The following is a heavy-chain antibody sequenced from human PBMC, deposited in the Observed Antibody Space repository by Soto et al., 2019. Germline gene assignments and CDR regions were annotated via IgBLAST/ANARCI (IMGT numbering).Heavy chain of an antibody. V-gene: IGHV3-23*01. J-gene: IGHJ4*02. D-gene: IGHD4-17*01. CDR1: GFTFDSYG. CDR2: ISDSGVST. CDR3: AKPYGVSPGRYFQY. Sequence: EVQLLESGGYLAQSGGSLRLSCAASGFTFDSYGMSWVRQAPGKGLEWVSIISDSGVSTYYADSVKGRFTISRDNSKNTLFLQMNSLRADDAAVYYCAKPYGVSPGRYFQYWGQGTLVTVSS.